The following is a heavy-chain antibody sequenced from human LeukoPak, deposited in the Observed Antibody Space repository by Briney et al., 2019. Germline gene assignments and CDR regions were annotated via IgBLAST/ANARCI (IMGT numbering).Heavy chain of an antibody. CDR1: GGTFSSYA. CDR3: ARNPVPAAMLGWFDP. D-gene: IGHD2-2*01. J-gene: IGHJ5*02. Sequence: SVKVSCKASGGTFSSYAISWVRQAPGQGLEWMGGIIPIFGTANYAQKFQGRVTITADESTSTAYMELSSLRSEDTAVYYCARNPVPAAMLGWFDPWGQGTLVTVSS. CDR2: IIPIFGTA. V-gene: IGHV1-69*13.